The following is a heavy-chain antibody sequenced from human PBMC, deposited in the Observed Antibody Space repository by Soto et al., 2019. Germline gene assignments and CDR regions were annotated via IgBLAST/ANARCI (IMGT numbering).Heavy chain of an antibody. Sequence: QVQLVQSGAEVKKPGASVKVSCRASGYTFTSYDINWVRQATGQGPEWMGWMNPNSGNTGYAQKFQGRVTMSRNTSISTAYMELSSLTSDDTAVYYCARAVPAAKLNMDVWGKGTTVTVSS. D-gene: IGHD2-2*01. CDR1: GYTFTSYD. J-gene: IGHJ6*03. CDR3: ARAVPAAKLNMDV. V-gene: IGHV1-8*01. CDR2: MNPNSGNT.